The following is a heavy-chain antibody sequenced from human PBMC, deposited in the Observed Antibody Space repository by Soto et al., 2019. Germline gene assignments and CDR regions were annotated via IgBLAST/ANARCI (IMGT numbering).Heavy chain of an antibody. CDR1: GASITFGGYS. D-gene: IGHD1-26*01. Sequence: SETLSLTFTVSGASITFGGYSWSWIRQTPGKGLEWIGYINHLETTFYNPSFESRLTLSIDRAKNQFSLKLHSMSAADRAVYFCARGGGSDSFDYWGQRILVTVSS. CDR3: ARGGGSDSFDY. J-gene: IGHJ4*02. CDR2: INHLETT. V-gene: IGHV4-30-2*01.